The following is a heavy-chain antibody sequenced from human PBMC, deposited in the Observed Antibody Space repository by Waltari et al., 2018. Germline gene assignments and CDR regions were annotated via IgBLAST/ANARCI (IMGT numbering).Heavy chain of an antibody. Sequence: QVQLQESGPGLVKPSGTLSPTCGVSGASISSSFWWTWVRQPPGKGLEWIGEIFHSGSTNYIVSLRCRVILSVDSSNNEFSLKMNSVASADTAVYFCPRRGLAASGLVPYDAFDIWGQGTMVTVSS. D-gene: IGHD6-25*01. CDR2: IFHSGST. V-gene: IGHV4-4*02. J-gene: IGHJ3*02. CDR3: PRRGLAASGLVPYDAFDI. CDR1: GASISSSFW.